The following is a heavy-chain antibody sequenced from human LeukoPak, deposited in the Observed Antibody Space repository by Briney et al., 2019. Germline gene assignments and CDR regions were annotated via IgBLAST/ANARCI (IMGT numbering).Heavy chain of an antibody. CDR1: GYTFTSYG. CDR2: ISAYNGNT. V-gene: IGHV1-18*01. D-gene: IGHD3-9*01. Sequence: ASVKVSCKASGYTFTSYGISWVRQAPGQGLEWMGWISAYNGNTNYAQKFQGTVTMTRDTSISTAYMELSSLRYDDTAVYYFARDWLLRYSQGGFDTWGQGSLVTVSS. CDR3: ARDWLLRYSQGGFDT. J-gene: IGHJ4*02.